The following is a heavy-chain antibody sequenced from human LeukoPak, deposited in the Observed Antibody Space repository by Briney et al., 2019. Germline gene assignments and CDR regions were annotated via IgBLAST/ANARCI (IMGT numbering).Heavy chain of an antibody. CDR2: IYYSGST. V-gene: IGHV4-59*01. Sequence: SETLSLTCTVSGGSISSYYWSWLRQPPGKGLEWIGYIYYSGSTNYNPSLKSRVTISVDTSKNQFSLKLSSVTAADTAVYYCARMGFWSGPYYYYYMDVWGKGTTVTVSS. CDR3: ARMGFWSGPYYYYYMDV. J-gene: IGHJ6*03. CDR1: GGSISSYY. D-gene: IGHD3-3*01.